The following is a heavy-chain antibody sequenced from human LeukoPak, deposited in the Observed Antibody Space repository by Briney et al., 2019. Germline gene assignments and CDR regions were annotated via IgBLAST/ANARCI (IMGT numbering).Heavy chain of an antibody. J-gene: IGHJ5*02. V-gene: IGHV1-2*02. CDR3: ARDTGGNWFDP. Sequence: GESLNISCKGSGYTFTGYYMHWVRQAPGQGLEWMGWTNPNNGGTNYAQKFQGRVTMTRDTSISTAYMELSSLISDDTAVYYCARDTGGNWFDPWGQGTLVTVSS. CDR2: TNPNNGGT. D-gene: IGHD2-8*02. CDR1: GYTFTGYY.